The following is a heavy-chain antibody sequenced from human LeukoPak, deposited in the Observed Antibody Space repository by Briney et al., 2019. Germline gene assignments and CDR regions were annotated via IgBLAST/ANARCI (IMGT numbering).Heavy chain of an antibody. J-gene: IGHJ4*02. CDR1: GYTLTELS. D-gene: IGHD6-19*01. CDR2: FDPEDGET. CDR3: ATCHSSGPCQGHFDY. V-gene: IGHV1-24*01. Sequence: GASVKVSCKVSGYTLTELSMHWVRQAPGKGLEWMGGFDPEDGETIYAQKFQGRVTMTEDTSTDTAYMELSSLRSEDTAVYYCATCHSSGPCQGHFDYWGQGTLVTVSS.